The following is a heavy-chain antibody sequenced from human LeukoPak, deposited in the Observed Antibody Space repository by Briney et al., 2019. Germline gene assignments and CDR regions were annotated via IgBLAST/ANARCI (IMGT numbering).Heavy chain of an antibody. CDR2: MSYDGTNK. CDR3: ARAGGITMIREVKVLNAFDI. J-gene: IGHJ3*02. V-gene: IGHV3-30-3*01. CDR1: GCSVIGYS. Sequence: GRSPRLSCVDLGCSVIGYSMHWVRQAPGKGLEWVAVMSYDGTNKYYADSVKGRFTISRDNSKNTLYLQMNNLRAQDTAVYYCARAGGITMIREVKVLNAFDIWGQGTMVTVSS. D-gene: IGHD3-22*01.